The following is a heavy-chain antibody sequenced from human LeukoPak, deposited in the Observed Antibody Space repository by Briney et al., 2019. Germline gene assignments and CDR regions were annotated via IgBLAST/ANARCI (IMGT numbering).Heavy chain of an antibody. CDR1: GGSISSYY. CDR3: ASLDRRFSSSPEVDY. D-gene: IGHD6-6*01. J-gene: IGHJ4*02. V-gene: IGHV4-59*01. Sequence: PSETLSLTCTVSGGSISSYYWSWVRQPPGKGLEWIGYIYYSGSTNYNPSLKRRLTISVATSTTQFSLKLSSVTAADTAVYYCASLDRRFSSSPEVDYWGQGTLVTVSS. CDR2: IYYSGST.